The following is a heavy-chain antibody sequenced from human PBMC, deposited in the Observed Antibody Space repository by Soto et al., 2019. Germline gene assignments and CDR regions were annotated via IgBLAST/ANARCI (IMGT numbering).Heavy chain of an antibody. CDR2: ISSSSSYI. Sequence: PVGPMRLSCAASGFTFSNHSMNWVRQAPGKGLEWVSSISSSSSYIYYADSVKGRFTISRDNAKNSLYLQMNSLRAEDTAVYYCARDLLSGYPYFNYYGRDVWGQGPTVTVS. CDR1: GFTFSNHS. V-gene: IGHV3-21*01. D-gene: IGHD5-12*01. J-gene: IGHJ6*02. CDR3: ARDLLSGYPYFNYYGRDV.